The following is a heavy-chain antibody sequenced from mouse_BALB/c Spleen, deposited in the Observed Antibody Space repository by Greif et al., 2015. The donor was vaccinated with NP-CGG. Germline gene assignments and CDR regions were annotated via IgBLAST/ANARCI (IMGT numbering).Heavy chain of an antibody. CDR1: GYTFTSSW. V-gene: IGHV1S130*01. CDR3: AKSGDYDNSFDY. CDR2: IHPNSGNT. J-gene: IGHJ2*01. Sequence: QVQLQQSGSVLVRPGASVKLSCKASGYTFTSSWMHWAKQRPGQGLEWIGEIHPNSGNTNYNEKFKGKATLTVDTSSSTAYVDRSSLTSENAAVYYCAKSGDYDNSFDYWGQGTTLTVSS. D-gene: IGHD2-4*01.